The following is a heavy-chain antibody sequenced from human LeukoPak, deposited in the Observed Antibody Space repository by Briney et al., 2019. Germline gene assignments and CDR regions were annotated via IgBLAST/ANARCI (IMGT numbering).Heavy chain of an antibody. D-gene: IGHD1-26*01. CDR2: IYYSGST. CDR3: ARRSYLVGAPFDY. J-gene: IGHJ4*02. Sequence: SETLSLTCTVSGGSISGYYWNWIRQPPGKGLEWIGYIYYSGSTKYNPSLKSRATISVDTSMNQFSLRLGSVTAADTAVYYCARRSYLVGAPFDYWGQGTLVPVSS. CDR1: GGSISGYY. V-gene: IGHV4-59*08.